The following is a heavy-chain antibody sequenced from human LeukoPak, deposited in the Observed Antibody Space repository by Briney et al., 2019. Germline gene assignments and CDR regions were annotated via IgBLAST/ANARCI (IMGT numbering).Heavy chain of an antibody. J-gene: IGHJ6*02. CDR1: GGSISSYY. D-gene: IGHD3-10*01. CDR3: ARESVTLYHYGSGSYSTFPYYYYGMDV. CDR2: IYTRGST. Sequence: SETLSLTCTVAGGSISSYYWSWIRQPAGKGLKWITRIYTRGSTNYNPSLKSRVTMSVDTSKNQFYLKLISVTAADTAVYYCARESVTLYHYGSGSYSTFPYYYYGMDVWGQGTTVTVSS. V-gene: IGHV4-4*07.